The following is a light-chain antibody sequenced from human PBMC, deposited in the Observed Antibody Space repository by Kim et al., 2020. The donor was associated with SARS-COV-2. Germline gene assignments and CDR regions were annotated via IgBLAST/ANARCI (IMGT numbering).Light chain of an antibody. CDR2: GAS. Sequence: LSPGERDTLSCRASQSVSRNYLGWYQQQPGQAPRLLIYGASSRATGIPDRFSGGGSGTDFTLTISRLEAEDFAVYYCQQYGDSPYTFGQGTKLEI. CDR1: QSVSRNY. CDR3: QQYGDSPYT. V-gene: IGKV3-20*01. J-gene: IGKJ2*01.